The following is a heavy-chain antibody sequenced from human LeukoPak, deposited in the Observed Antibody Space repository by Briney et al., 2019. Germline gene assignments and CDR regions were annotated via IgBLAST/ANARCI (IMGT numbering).Heavy chain of an antibody. CDR1: GVSISSGVYY. V-gene: IGHV4-61*02. CDR3: ATFPVGASPGLDP. J-gene: IGHJ5*02. Sequence: SETLSLTCTVSGVSISSGVYYWSWVRQPAGKGLEWVGRIYTSGSTNYNPSLKSRVTISVDTSKNQFSLRLNSVTAADTAVYYCATFPVGASPGLDPGGQGTLVTVS. D-gene: IGHD1-26*01. CDR2: IYTSGST.